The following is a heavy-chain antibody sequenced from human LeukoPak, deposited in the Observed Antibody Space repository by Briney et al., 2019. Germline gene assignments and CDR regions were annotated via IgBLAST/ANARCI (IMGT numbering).Heavy chain of an antibody. V-gene: IGHV3-66*01. CDR3: AKDRVTAAGYYFDY. CDR2: IYSGGST. D-gene: IGHD6-13*01. CDR1: GFTVSSNY. Sequence: GGSQRLSCAASGFTVSSNYMSWVRQAPGKGLEWVSVIYSGGSTYYADSVKGRFTISRDNSKNTLYLQMNSLRAEDTAVYYCAKDRVTAAGYYFDYWGQGTLVTVSS. J-gene: IGHJ4*02.